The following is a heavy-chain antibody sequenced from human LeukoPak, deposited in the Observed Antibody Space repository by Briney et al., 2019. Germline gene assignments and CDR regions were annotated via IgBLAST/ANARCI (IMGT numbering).Heavy chain of an antibody. D-gene: IGHD6-13*01. J-gene: IGHJ6*02. CDR3: ARSDSSPAGMDV. V-gene: IGHV4-59*01. CDR2: IYNSGST. Sequence: PSETLSLTCTVSGGSINSYFWSWIRQPPGKGLEWIGYIYNSGSTSYSPSLKSRVTISVDTSKNQFSLKLSSVTAADTAVYYCARSDSSPAGMDVWGQGTTVTVSS. CDR1: GGSINSYF.